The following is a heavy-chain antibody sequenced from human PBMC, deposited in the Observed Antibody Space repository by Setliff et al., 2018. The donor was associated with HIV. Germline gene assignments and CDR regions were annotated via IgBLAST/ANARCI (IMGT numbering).Heavy chain of an antibody. CDR3: ARGPYYYNSSGQISAEYFQH. Sequence: SETLSLTCNVSGFSFRNSFYNWTWIRRSPGNRLEWLGYITDSGNTNYNPSLRRRVTISADTSKNQFSLRLSSVTAADTAVYYCARGPYYYNSSGQISAEYFQHWGQGTLVTVSS. CDR1: GFSFRNSFYN. D-gene: IGHD3-22*01. CDR2: ITDSGNT. J-gene: IGHJ1*01. V-gene: IGHV4-61*01.